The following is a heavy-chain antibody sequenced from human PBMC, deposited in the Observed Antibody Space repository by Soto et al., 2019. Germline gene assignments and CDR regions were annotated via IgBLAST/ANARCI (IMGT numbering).Heavy chain of an antibody. Sequence: PSETLSLTCTVSGGSISSYYWSWIRQPPGKGLEWIGYIYYSGSTNYNPPLKSRVTISVDTSKNQFSLKLSSVTAADTAVYYCARGYEVRATDAFDIWGQGTMVTVSS. V-gene: IGHV4-59*01. CDR1: GGSISSYY. CDR3: ARGYEVRATDAFDI. CDR2: IYYSGST. D-gene: IGHD3-10*01. J-gene: IGHJ3*02.